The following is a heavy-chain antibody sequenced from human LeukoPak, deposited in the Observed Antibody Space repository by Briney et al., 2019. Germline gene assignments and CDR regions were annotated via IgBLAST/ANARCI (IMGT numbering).Heavy chain of an antibody. V-gene: IGHV4-38-2*01. CDR1: GYSISSGYY. CDR2: IYHSGST. Sequence: SETLSLTCAVSGYSISSGYYWGWIRQPPGKGLEWIGSIYHSGSTYYNPSLKSRVTISVDTSKNQFSLKLSSVTAADTVVYYCARLTPTHFDYWGQGTLVTVSS. J-gene: IGHJ4*02. CDR3: ARLTPTHFDY.